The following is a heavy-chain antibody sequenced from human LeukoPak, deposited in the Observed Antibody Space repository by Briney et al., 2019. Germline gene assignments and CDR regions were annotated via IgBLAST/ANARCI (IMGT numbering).Heavy chain of an antibody. D-gene: IGHD2-2*01. CDR2: IYYSGST. CDR3: ASSSTRFYDMDV. J-gene: IGHJ6*02. CDR1: GGSFSGYY. Sequence: SETLPLTCAVYGGSFSGYYWSWIRQHPGKGLEWIGYIYYSGSTYYNPSLKSRVTISVDTSKDQFSLKLSSVTAADTAVYYCASSSTRFYDMDVWGHGTTVTVSS. V-gene: IGHV4-31*11.